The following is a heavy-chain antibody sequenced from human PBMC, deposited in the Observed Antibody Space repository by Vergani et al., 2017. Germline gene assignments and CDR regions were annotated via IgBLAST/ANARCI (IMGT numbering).Heavy chain of an antibody. CDR1: GGSISSGGYY. V-gene: IGHV4-31*03. CDR2: IFYSGST. D-gene: IGHD1-7*01. Sequence: QVQLQESGPGLVKPSQTLSLICTVSGGSISSGGYYWSWIRQHPGKGLEWIGYIFYSGSTYYNPSLKSRVNISVDTSKNQFSLKLSSVTAADTAVYYCARGTAGTTLLVRSAWFDPWGQGTLVTVSS. J-gene: IGHJ5*02. CDR3: ARGTAGTTLLVRSAWFDP.